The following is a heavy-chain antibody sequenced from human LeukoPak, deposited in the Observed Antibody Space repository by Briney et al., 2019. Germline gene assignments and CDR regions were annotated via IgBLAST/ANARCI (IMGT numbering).Heavy chain of an antibody. D-gene: IGHD3-16*01. CDR3: AGPGGAFDY. CDR2: IYYSGNT. Sequence: SETLSLTCTVSGGSISTYYWSWIRQPPGKGLEWIGYIYYSGNTNYNPPLKSRVSISVDTSKNQFSLQLSSVTAADTAVYYCAGPGGAFDYWGQGTLVTVSS. V-gene: IGHV4-59*08. J-gene: IGHJ4*02. CDR1: GGSISTYY.